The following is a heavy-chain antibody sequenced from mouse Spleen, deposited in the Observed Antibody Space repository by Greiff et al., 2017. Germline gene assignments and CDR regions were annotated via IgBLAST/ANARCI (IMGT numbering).Heavy chain of an antibody. J-gene: IGHJ1*03. D-gene: IGHD2-1*01. CDR2: ISSGGSYT. Sequence: EVKLVESGGDLVKPGGSLKLSCAASGFTFSSYGMSWVRQTPDKRLEWVATISSGGSYTYYPDSVKGRFTISRDNAKNTLYLQMSSLKSEDTAMYYCARPNYYGNYDWYFDVWGTGTTVTVSS. CDR1: GFTFSSYG. CDR3: ARPNYYGNYDWYFDV. V-gene: IGHV5-6*01.